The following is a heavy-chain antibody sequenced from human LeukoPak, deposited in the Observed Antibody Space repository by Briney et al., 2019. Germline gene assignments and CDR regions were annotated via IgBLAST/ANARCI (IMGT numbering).Heavy chain of an antibody. CDR1: GFTFSSYW. V-gene: IGHV3-74*01. J-gene: IGHJ4*02. D-gene: IGHD6-13*01. CDR3: ARVGIWVAAAGYDY. CDR2: INSDGSST. Sequence: GGSLRLSCAASGFTFSSYWMHWVRQAPGKGLVWVSRINSDGSSTSYADSVKGRFTISRDKAKNTLYLQMNSLRAEDTAVYYCARVGIWVAAAGYDYWGQGTLVTVSS.